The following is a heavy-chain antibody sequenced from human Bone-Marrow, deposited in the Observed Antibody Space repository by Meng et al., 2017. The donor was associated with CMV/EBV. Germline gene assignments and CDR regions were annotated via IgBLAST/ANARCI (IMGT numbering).Heavy chain of an antibody. CDR2: INHSGST. CDR3: ARTDSRSSYYRGYYPGMDV. Sequence: SQTLSLTCAVVGGSFSGYYWSWIRQPPGKGLEWIGEINHSGSTNYNPSLKSRVTISVDTSKNKFSLKLSSVTAADTAVYYCARTDSRSSYYRGYYPGMDVWGQGTTVTVSS. J-gene: IGHJ6*02. CDR1: GGSFSGYY. V-gene: IGHV4-34*01. D-gene: IGHD6-6*01.